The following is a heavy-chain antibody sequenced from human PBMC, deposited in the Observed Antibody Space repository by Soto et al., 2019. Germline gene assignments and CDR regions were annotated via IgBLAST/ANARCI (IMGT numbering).Heavy chain of an antibody. CDR1: GFTFSSYA. J-gene: IGHJ5*02. CDR2: ISYDGSNK. D-gene: IGHD2-15*01. Sequence: QVQLVESGGGVVQPGRSLRLSCAASGFTFSSYAMHWVRQAPGKGLEWVALISYDGSNKYYGDSVKGRFTISRDNSKNTLYLQMNSLRAKDTAVYYCARVSALRAFDPWGQGTLVTVSS. V-gene: IGHV3-30-3*01. CDR3: ARVSALRAFDP.